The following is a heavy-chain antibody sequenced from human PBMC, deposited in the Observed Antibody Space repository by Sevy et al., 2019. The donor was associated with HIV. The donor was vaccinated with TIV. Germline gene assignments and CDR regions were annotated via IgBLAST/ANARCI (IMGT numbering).Heavy chain of an antibody. J-gene: IGHJ4*02. CDR3: ARDPVITMIVVAISYFDY. Sequence: EGSLRLSCAASGFTFSSNAMHWVHQAPGKELEWVAVIAYDGSNKYYADSVKGRFTISRDNSKNTLYLQMNSLRAEDTAVYYCARDPVITMIVVAISYFDYWGQGTLVTVSS. CDR1: GFTFSSNA. D-gene: IGHD3-22*01. CDR2: IAYDGSNK. V-gene: IGHV3-30*04.